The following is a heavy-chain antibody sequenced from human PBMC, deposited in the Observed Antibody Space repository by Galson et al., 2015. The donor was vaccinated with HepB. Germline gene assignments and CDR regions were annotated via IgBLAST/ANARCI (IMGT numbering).Heavy chain of an antibody. Sequence: SLRLSCAASGFTFSSYSMNWVRQAPGKGLEWVSSISSSSSYIYYADSVKGRFTISRDNAKNSLYLQMNSLRAEDTAVYYCARHGCSSTSCSISSGVHYYYYGMDVWGQGTTVTVSS. V-gene: IGHV3-21*01. CDR3: ARHGCSSTSCSISSGVHYYYYGMDV. D-gene: IGHD2-2*01. CDR1: GFTFSSYS. J-gene: IGHJ6*02. CDR2: ISSSSSYI.